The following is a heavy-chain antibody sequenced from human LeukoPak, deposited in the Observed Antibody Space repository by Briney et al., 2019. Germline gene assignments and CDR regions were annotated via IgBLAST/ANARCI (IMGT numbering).Heavy chain of an antibody. V-gene: IGHV3-73*01. CDR1: GFTFSGSA. CDR3: ATELGGGDRDY. J-gene: IGHJ4*02. CDR2: IRSKANSYAT. D-gene: IGHD2-21*02. Sequence: LGGSLKLSCAASGFTFSGSAMHWVRQASGKGLEWVGRIRSKANSYATAYATSMKGRFTISRDDSKNTAYLQMNSLKTEDTAVYYCATELGGGDRDYWGQGTLVTVSS.